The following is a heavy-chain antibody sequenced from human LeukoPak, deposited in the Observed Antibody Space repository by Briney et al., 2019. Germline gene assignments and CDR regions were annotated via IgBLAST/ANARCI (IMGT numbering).Heavy chain of an antibody. Sequence: GGSLRLSCAASGFTFTAYNMNWVRQAPGKGLEWVSSISSTGTYLYYADSVKGRFTISRDKNSLYLRMNSLRVEDTALYYCARDGDTVLTRGYYYYMDVWGKGTTVTVSS. D-gene: IGHD4-23*01. CDR3: ARDGDTVLTRGYYYYMDV. J-gene: IGHJ6*03. CDR2: ISSTGTYL. V-gene: IGHV3-21*06. CDR1: GFTFTAYN.